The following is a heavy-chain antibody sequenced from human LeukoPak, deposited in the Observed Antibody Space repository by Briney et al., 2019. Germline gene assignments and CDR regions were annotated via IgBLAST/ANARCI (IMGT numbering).Heavy chain of an antibody. CDR2: IEQDGSEK. CDR1: GFTFSGYW. Sequence: GGSLRLSCTASGFTFSGYWMSWVRQAPGKGLEWVANIEQDGSEKYYVDSVKGRFTISRDNTKNSLYLQMNSLRAEDTAIYYCANHPIAVAATNWFDPWGQGTLVTVSS. D-gene: IGHD6-19*01. J-gene: IGHJ5*02. V-gene: IGHV3-7*01. CDR3: ANHPIAVAATNWFDP.